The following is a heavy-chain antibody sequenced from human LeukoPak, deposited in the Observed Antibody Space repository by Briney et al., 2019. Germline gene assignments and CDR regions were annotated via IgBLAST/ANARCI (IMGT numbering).Heavy chain of an antibody. J-gene: IGHJ4*02. V-gene: IGHV3-64*01. CDR2: ISSNGGST. CDR3: ARGEFSIAAAGDFDY. CDR1: GFTFSSYA. Sequence: GGSLRLSCAASGFTFSSYAMHWVRQAPGKGLEYVSAISSNGGSTYYANSVKGRFTISRDNSKNTLYLQMGSLRAEDMAVYYCARGEFSIAAAGDFDYWGQGTLVTVSS. D-gene: IGHD6-13*01.